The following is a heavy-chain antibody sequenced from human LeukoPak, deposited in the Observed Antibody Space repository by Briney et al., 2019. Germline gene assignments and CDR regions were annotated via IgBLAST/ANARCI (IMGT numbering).Heavy chain of an antibody. J-gene: IGHJ6*03. CDR2: INPNSGGT. CDR3: ARELGGGSGSYFPYYYYMDV. D-gene: IGHD3-10*01. V-gene: IGHV1-2*02. CDR1: GYTFTSYY. Sequence: ASVKVSFKASGYTFTSYYMHWVRQAPGQGLEWMGWINPNSGGTNYAQKFQGRVTMTRDTSISTAYMELSRLRSDDTAVYYCARELGGGSGSYFPYYYYMDVWGKGTTVTISS.